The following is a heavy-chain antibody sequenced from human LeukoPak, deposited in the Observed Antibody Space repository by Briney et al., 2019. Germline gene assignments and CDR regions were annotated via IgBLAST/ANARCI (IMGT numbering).Heavy chain of an antibody. Sequence: ASVKVSCKASGYTFTSYGISWVRQAPGQGLEWMGWISAYNGNTNYAQKLQGRVTMTTDTSTSTAYMELRSLRSDDTAVYYCAREAYSSGRYSSVSRIDYWGQGTLVTVSS. D-gene: IGHD6-19*01. CDR2: ISAYNGNT. CDR1: GYTFTSYG. V-gene: IGHV1-18*04. J-gene: IGHJ4*02. CDR3: AREAYSSGRYSSVSRIDY.